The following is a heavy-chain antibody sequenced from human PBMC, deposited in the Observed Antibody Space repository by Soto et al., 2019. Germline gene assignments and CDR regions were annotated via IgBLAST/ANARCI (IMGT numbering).Heavy chain of an antibody. CDR2: IWYDGGTK. CDR1: GFTFYTYG. CDR3: ARIDCTGNNCNPYYHYGMDG. D-gene: IGHD1-20*01. Sequence: GGSLRLSCAASGFTFYTYGMHWVRQVPGKGLQWVAIIWYDGGTKYYADSVRGRFTVSRDNSKNTPYLQMNSLRDEDTAVYYCARIDCTGNNCNPYYHYGMDGLGQGTTVTVSS. J-gene: IGHJ6*02. V-gene: IGHV3-33*01.